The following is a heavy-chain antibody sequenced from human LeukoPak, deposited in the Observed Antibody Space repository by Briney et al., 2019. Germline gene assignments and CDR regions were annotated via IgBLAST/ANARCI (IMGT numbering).Heavy chain of an antibody. J-gene: IGHJ1*01. CDR3: ARSPRYCSGGTCYSIYFQH. CDR2: IKQDGSEK. CDR1: GFTFSSYW. Sequence: PGGPLRLSCAASGFTFSSYWMSWVRQAPGKGLEWVANIKQDGSEKYYVDSVKGRFTIYRDNAKNSLYLQMNSLRAEDTAVYYCARSPRYCSGGTCYSIYFQHWGQGTLVTVSS. D-gene: IGHD2-15*01. V-gene: IGHV3-7*01.